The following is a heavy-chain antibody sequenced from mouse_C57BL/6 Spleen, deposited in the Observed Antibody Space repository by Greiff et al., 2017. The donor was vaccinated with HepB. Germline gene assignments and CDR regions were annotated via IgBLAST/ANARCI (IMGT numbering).Heavy chain of an antibody. Sequence: VHVKQSGAELVRPGASVKLSCTASGFNIKDYYMHWVKQRPEQGLEWIGRIDPEDGDTEYAPKFQGKATMTADTSSNTAYLQLSSLTSEDTAVYYCTKDDYEAYWGQGTLVTVSA. CDR1: GFNIKDYY. CDR2: IDPEDGDT. V-gene: IGHV14-1*01. D-gene: IGHD2-4*01. J-gene: IGHJ3*01. CDR3: TKDDYEAY.